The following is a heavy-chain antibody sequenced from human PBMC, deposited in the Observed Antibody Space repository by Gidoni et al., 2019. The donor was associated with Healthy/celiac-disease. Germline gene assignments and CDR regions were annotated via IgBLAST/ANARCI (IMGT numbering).Heavy chain of an antibody. D-gene: IGHD1-1*01. J-gene: IGHJ4*02. V-gene: IGHV3-23*01. Sequence: EVQLLESGGGLVQPGGSLRLSCAASGFTFSSYAMSWVRQAPGKGLEWVSAISGSGGSTYYADSVKGRFTISRDNSKNPLYLQMNSLRAEDTAVYYCAKASPGGTAKKYYFDYWGQGTLVTVSS. CDR2: ISGSGGST. CDR3: AKASPGGTAKKYYFDY. CDR1: GFTFSSYA.